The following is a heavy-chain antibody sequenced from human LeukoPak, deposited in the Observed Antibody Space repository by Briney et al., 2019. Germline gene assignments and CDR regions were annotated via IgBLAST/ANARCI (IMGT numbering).Heavy chain of an antibody. CDR2: IWYDGSNK. CDR1: GFTFSRYG. D-gene: IGHD3-22*01. V-gene: IGHV3-33*01. Sequence: PGRSLRLSCAASGFTFSRYGMHWVRQAPGKGLEWVAVIWYDGSNKYYADSVKGRFTISRDNSKNTLYLQMNSLRAEDTAVYYCAGCYDSSGYWIDYWGQGTLVTVSS. CDR3: AGCYDSSGYWIDY. J-gene: IGHJ4*02.